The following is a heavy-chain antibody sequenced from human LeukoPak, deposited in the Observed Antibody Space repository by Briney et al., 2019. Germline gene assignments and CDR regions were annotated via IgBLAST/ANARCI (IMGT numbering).Heavy chain of an antibody. CDR1: GGSFSGYY. V-gene: IGHV4-34*01. Sequence: SETLSLTCAVYGGSFSGYYWSWIRQPPGEGLEWIGEINHSGSTNYNPSLKSRVTISVDTSKNQFSLKLSSVTAADTAVYYCARGLRAVAGTGSDYWGQGTLVTVSS. J-gene: IGHJ4*02. CDR2: INHSGST. D-gene: IGHD6-19*01. CDR3: ARGLRAVAGTGSDY.